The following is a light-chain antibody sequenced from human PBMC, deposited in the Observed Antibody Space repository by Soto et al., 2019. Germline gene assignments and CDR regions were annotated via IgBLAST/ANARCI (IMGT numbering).Light chain of an antibody. CDR2: GAS. CDR1: QSVSSSY. J-gene: IGKJ3*01. V-gene: IGKV3-20*01. Sequence: EIVLTQSPGTLSLSPGERATLSCRASQSVSSSYLAWYQQKPGQAPRLLIYGASSRATGIPDRFNGSGSGTHFTLTISRLEPEDFAVYYCQQYGSSPTFGPGTKVDIK. CDR3: QQYGSSPT.